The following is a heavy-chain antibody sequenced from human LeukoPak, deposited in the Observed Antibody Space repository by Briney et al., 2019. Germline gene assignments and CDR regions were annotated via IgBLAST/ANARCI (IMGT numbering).Heavy chain of an antibody. CDR1: GGSISTYY. CDR2: IHTSGNS. V-gene: IGHV4-4*07. Sequence: PSETLSPTCTVSGGSISTYYWSWIRQPAGKGLEWIGRIHTSGNSDYNPSLKSRVTMSVDTSKNQFSLKVRSVTAADTAVYYCAREGSATARPFVSNDYWGQGTLVTVSS. D-gene: IGHD6-6*01. J-gene: IGHJ4*02. CDR3: AREGSATARPFVSNDY.